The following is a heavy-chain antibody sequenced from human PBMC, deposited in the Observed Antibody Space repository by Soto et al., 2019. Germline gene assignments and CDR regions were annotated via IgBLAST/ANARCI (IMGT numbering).Heavy chain of an antibody. CDR3: VRDTTPYSSGWHNRHSDY. CDR1: GFTFSSYA. V-gene: IGHV3-30-3*01. CDR2: ISYDGSNK. Sequence: QVQLVESGGGVVQPGRSLRLSCAASGFTFSSYAMHWVRQAPGKGLEWVAVISYDGSNKYYADSVKGRFTISRDNSKTLYQKVKRRRAEKTAVYSCVRDTTPYSSGWHNRHSDYWGQGTLVTVSS. D-gene: IGHD6-19*01. J-gene: IGHJ4*02.